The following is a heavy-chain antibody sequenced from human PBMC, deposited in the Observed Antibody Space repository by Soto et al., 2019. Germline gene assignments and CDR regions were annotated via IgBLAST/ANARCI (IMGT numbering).Heavy chain of an antibody. Sequence: QVPLVQSGAEVKKPGASVKVSCKASGYTFSSYAIHWVRQAPGQRLEWMGWINAGNGDTRYSENFQGRVTITRDTSANTGYMELNSLISEDTAVYYCARDCTGGSCYSHYDYWGQGTLVTVSS. CDR1: GYTFSSYA. D-gene: IGHD2-15*01. V-gene: IGHV1-3*01. J-gene: IGHJ4*02. CDR3: ARDCTGGSCYSHYDY. CDR2: INAGNGDT.